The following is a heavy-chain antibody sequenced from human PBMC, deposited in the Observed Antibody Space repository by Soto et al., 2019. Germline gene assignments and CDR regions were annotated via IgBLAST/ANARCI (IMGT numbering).Heavy chain of an antibody. CDR1: GFTFSSYW. D-gene: IGHD6-13*01. V-gene: IGHV3-7*01. CDR3: ARIAASGRGWDV. CDR2: IKQDGSAE. Sequence: EVQLVESGGGLVQPGGSLRLSCVDSGFTFSSYWMSWVRQAPVKGLEWVGNIKQDGSAENYVDSVKGRFTISRDNAKNSMYLQMNSVRVEDTAVYDCARIAASGRGWDVWGQGTTVVVSS. J-gene: IGHJ6*02.